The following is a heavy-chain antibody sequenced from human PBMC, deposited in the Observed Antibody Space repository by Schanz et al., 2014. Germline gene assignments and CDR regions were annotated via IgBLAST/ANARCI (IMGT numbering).Heavy chain of an antibody. CDR2: ISPLLGIP. V-gene: IGHV1-69*02. CDR1: GGSLKDLT. D-gene: IGHD1-26*01. J-gene: IGHJ4*02. Sequence: QVQLVQSGAEVRKPGSSVRVSCKASGGSLKDLTISWVRQAPGQGLEWMGRISPLLGIPNYAQKFQGRVTITADKSTSTAYMELSSLRSEDTAVYYCARGGVVTPHFEHWGQGTLVTVSS. CDR3: ARGGVVTPHFEH.